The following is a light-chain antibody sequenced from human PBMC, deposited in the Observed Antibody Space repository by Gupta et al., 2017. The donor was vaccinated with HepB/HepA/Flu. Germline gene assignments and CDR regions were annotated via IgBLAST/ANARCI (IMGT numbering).Light chain of an antibody. CDR3: PASDNNIGV. V-gene: IGLV3-1*01. J-gene: IGLJ2*01. CDR1: KLGNKY. CDR2: EDS. Sequence: SYELTQPPSVSVSPGQTASITCSGDKLGNKYASWYQQKPGQSPLLVISEDSKRPSGIPERFSGSNSGNTATLTISGTQAVDEAEYYCPASDNNIGVFGGGTKLTVL.